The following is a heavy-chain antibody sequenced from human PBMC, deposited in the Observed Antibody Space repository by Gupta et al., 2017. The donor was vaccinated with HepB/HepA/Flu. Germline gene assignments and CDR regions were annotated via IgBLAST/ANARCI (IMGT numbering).Heavy chain of an antibody. D-gene: IGHD7-27*01. V-gene: IGHV3-23*05. Sequence: EVQLLESGGGLVQTGGSLRLSCAASGFTFNNYAMGWVRQAPGKGLEWVSNIDRSSTTERYSDSVKGRFTISRDSSRNTVDLQMNSLRAEDTAVYFCAKRSGAGGHFDSWGKGTLVTVSS. J-gene: IGHJ4*02. CDR1: GFTFNNYA. CDR2: IDRSSTTE. CDR3: AKRSGAGGHFDS.